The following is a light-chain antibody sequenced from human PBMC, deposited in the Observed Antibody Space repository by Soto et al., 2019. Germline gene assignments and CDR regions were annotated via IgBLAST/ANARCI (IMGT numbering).Light chain of an antibody. CDR2: GAS. CDR3: QQYEAVVT. V-gene: IGKV3-20*01. J-gene: IGKJ1*01. Sequence: EIVMTQSPATLSVSPGESATLSCRASQSFSSTYLAWYQQKPGQAPRLLVYGASSRATGIPDRFSGFGSGTDFTLTISRLEPEDVAVYYCQQYEAVVTFGQGTNVDIK. CDR1: QSFSSTY.